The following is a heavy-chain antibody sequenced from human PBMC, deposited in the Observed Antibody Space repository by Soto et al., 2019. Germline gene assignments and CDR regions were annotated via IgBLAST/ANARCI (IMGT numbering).Heavy chain of an antibody. CDR3: AREWGTVTQASLDY. V-gene: IGHV1-2*02. Sequence: GASVKVSCKASGYTFTGYYMHWVRQAPGQGLEWMGWINPNSGGTNYAQKFQGRVTMTRDSSISTAYMELSRLRSDDTAVYYCAREWGTVTQASLDYWGQGTLVTVSS. D-gene: IGHD4-17*01. J-gene: IGHJ4*02. CDR2: INPNSGGT. CDR1: GYTFTGYY.